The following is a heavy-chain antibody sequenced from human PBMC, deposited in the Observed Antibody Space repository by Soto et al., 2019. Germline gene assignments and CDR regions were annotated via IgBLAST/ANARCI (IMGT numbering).Heavy chain of an antibody. CDR2: ISASGGTT. D-gene: IGHD6-19*01. J-gene: IGHJ4*02. V-gene: IGHV3-23*01. CDR1: GFTFSNYA. Sequence: EVQLLESGGGLVQPGGSLRLSCEASGFTFSNYAMNWVRQAPGKGLEWVSTISASGGTTYYADSVRGRFTISRDNSKNALYRQMNSLRAEDTALYHCAKDYYSRGWYAWGHWGQGTLVTFSS. CDR3: AKDYYSRGWYAWGH.